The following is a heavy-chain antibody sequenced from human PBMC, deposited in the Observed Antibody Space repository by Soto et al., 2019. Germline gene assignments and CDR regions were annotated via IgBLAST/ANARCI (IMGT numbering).Heavy chain of an antibody. CDR2: INPNSGGT. Sequence: GASVKVSCKASGYTFTGYYMHWVRQAPGQGLEWMGWINPNSGGTNYAQKFQGWVTMTRDTSTSTVYMELSSLRSEDTAVYYCARFGSYYYGSGSYPYYYYGMDVWGQGTTVTVSS. D-gene: IGHD3-10*01. CDR1: GYTFTGYY. CDR3: ARFGSYYYGSGSYPYYYYGMDV. V-gene: IGHV1-2*04. J-gene: IGHJ6*02.